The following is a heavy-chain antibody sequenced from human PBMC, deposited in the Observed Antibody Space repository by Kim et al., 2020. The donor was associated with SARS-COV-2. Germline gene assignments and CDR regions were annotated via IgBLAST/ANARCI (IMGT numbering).Heavy chain of an antibody. Sequence: GGSLRLSCAASGFTFSSYSMNWVRQAPGKGLEWVSSISSSSSYIYYADSVKGRFTISRDNAKNSLYLQMNSLRAEDTAVYYCARDRVVPAARKRGYFDYWGQGTLVTVSS. J-gene: IGHJ4*02. D-gene: IGHD2-2*01. CDR2: ISSSSSYI. CDR3: ARDRVVPAARKRGYFDY. CDR1: GFTFSSYS. V-gene: IGHV3-21*01.